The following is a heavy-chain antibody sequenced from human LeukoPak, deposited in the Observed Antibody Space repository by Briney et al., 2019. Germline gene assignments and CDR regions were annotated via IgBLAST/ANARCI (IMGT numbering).Heavy chain of an antibody. V-gene: IGHV1-18*04. D-gene: IGHD6-13*01. CDR2: ISAYNGNT. CDR1: GYTFTSYG. CDR3: ARWYSSSWYETADYHFDY. Sequence: GASVKFSCKASGYTFTSYGISWVRQAPGQGLDWMGWISAYNGNTNYAQKLQGRVTMTTDTSTSTAYMELRSLRSDDTAVYYCARWYSSSWYETADYHFDYWGQGTLVTVSS. J-gene: IGHJ4*02.